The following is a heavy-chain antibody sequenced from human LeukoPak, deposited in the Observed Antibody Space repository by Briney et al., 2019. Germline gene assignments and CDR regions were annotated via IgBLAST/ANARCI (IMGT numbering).Heavy chain of an antibody. V-gene: IGHV4-59*01. Sequence: SETLSLTCAVSVAPINIYFWSGIRQPPGKGLEWIGYFHTSGTSNYNPSLKSRATFSVDTSDNQLSLRLNSVTAADTAVYYYASVECYYESSNSSLLETFDIWGQGTMVIVSS. CDR1: VAPINIYF. D-gene: IGHD3-22*01. CDR2: FHTSGTS. J-gene: IGHJ3*02. CDR3: ASVECYYESSNSSLLETFDI.